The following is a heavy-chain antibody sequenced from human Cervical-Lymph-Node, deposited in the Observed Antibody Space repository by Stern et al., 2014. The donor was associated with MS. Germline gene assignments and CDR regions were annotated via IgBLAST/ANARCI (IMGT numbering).Heavy chain of an antibody. V-gene: IGHV3-30*03. CDR2: MSFVGGNK. Sequence: VQLVESGGGVVQPGRSLTLSCAASGFSLSNSGMRWVRQAPGKGLEWVAVMSFVGGNKKYGDSVKGRFSISRDMANNTLFLQMNSLRPEDTAVYYCMGVGDAMHVWGQGTTVIVSS. J-gene: IGHJ6*02. CDR1: GFSLSNSG. CDR3: MGVGDAMHV.